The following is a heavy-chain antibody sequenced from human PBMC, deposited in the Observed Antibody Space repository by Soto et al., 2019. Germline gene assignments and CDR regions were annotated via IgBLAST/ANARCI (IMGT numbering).Heavy chain of an antibody. CDR1: GGSISSGGYY. V-gene: IGHV4-31*03. CDR3: ARVQPYDYGANSGWLDP. CDR2: TFYSGTT. J-gene: IGHJ5*02. Sequence: QVQLQESGPGLVNPSQTLSLTCTVSGGSISSGGYYWSWLRQHPGKGLEWIGYTFYSGTTYYNPSLKSRTIISVDTSTHESSLTLSSLTAADTAVYYCARVQPYDYGANSGWLDPWGQGTLVTVSS. D-gene: IGHD3-16*01.